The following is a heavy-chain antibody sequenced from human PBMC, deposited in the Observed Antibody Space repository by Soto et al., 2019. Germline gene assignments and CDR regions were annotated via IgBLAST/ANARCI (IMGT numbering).Heavy chain of an antibody. CDR1: GYTFTGYY. V-gene: IGHV1-2*04. J-gene: IGHJ4*02. D-gene: IGHD2-15*01. CDR2: INPNSGGT. CDR3: ARLHGDYCSGGSCYEETHY. Sequence: GASVKVSCKASGYTFTGYYMHWVRQAPGQGLEWMGWINPNSGGTNYAQKFQGWVTMTRDTSISTAYMELSRLRSDDTAVYYCARLHGDYCSGGSCYEETHYWGQGTLVTVSS.